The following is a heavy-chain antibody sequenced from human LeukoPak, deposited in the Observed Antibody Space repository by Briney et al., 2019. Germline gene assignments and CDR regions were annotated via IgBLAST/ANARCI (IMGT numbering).Heavy chain of an antibody. V-gene: IGHV3-23*01. CDR3: AKDRIAVAGTWAFPGGENHDY. CDR2: ISGSGGST. J-gene: IGHJ4*02. Sequence: GGSLRLSCAASGFTFSSYAMSWVRQAPGKGLEWVSAISGSGGSTYYADSVKGRFTISRDNSKNTLYLQMNSLRAEDTAVYYCAKDRIAVAGTWAFPGGENHDYWGQGTLVTVSS. CDR1: GFTFSSYA. D-gene: IGHD6-19*01.